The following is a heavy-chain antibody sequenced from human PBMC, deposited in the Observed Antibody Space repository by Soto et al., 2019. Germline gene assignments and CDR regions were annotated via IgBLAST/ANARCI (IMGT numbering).Heavy chain of an antibody. CDR2: IYYSGST. Sequence: PSETLSLTCSVSGGSFSDYYWTWIWQPPGKGLEWIGYIYYSGSTNYNPSLKSRVTVSVDTSKNQFSLKLSSVTAADTAAYYCAREAAAAGTTFDYWGQGTLVTVSS. CDR1: GGSFSDYY. J-gene: IGHJ4*02. D-gene: IGHD6-13*01. V-gene: IGHV4-59*01. CDR3: AREAAAAGTTFDY.